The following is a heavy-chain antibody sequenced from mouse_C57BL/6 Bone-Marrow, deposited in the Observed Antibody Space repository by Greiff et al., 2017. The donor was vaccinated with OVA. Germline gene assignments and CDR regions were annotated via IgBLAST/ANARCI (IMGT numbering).Heavy chain of an antibody. CDR1: GYTFTDHI. D-gene: IGHD1-1*01. J-gene: IGHJ3*01. CDR3: TSYYYGSSPAWFAY. V-gene: IGHV1-11*01. Sequence: VQRVESGAELASPGASVTLSCKASGYTFTDHIMNWVKKRPGQGLEWIGRIYPVSGETNYNQKFMGKATFSVDRSSSTVYMVLNSLTSEDPAVYYSTSYYYGSSPAWFAYWGQGTLVTVSA. CDR2: IYPVSGET.